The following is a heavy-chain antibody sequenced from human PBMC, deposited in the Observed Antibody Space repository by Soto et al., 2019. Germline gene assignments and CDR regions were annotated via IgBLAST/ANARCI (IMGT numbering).Heavy chain of an antibody. V-gene: IGHV3-21*01. Sequence: GGSLRLSCAASGFTFSSYSMNWVRQAPGKGLEWVSSISSSSYIYYADSVKGRFTISRDNAKNSLYLQMNSLRAEDTAVYYCARDIVVVPAAYNWFDPWGQGTLVTVSS. CDR2: ISSSSYI. CDR1: GFTFSSYS. D-gene: IGHD2-2*01. J-gene: IGHJ5*02. CDR3: ARDIVVVPAAYNWFDP.